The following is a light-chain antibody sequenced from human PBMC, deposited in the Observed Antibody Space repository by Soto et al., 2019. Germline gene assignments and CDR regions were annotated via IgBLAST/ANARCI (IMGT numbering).Light chain of an antibody. J-gene: IGKJ2*01. CDR2: GAS. CDR1: QGVGRS. V-gene: IGKV1-9*01. Sequence: DPQLTQSPSFLSASVGDRVTITCRASQGVGRSVAWYQQKPGRAPNLVIYGASTLEVGVPARFSGNGSGTEFTLTVTSLQPEHFATYYCQQLSAYPYTFGQGAKLGIK. CDR3: QQLSAYPYT.